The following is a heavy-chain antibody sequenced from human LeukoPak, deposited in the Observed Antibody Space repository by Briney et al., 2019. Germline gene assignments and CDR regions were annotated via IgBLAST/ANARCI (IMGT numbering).Heavy chain of an antibody. CDR3: ARGHPHGWELYLDY. CDR1: GFTVSNNY. Sequence: GGSLRLSCAASGFTVSNNYVNWVRQAPGKGLEWVSLILNAGETHYAASVKGRFTVSRDSSKNTLYLQMNSLRVEDTAVYYCARGHPHGWELYLDYWGQGTLVTVSS. J-gene: IGHJ4*02. V-gene: IGHV3-66*02. D-gene: IGHD4-23*01. CDR2: ILNAGET.